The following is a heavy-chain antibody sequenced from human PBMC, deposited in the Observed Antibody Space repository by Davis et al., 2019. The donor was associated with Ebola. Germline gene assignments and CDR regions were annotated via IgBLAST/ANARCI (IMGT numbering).Heavy chain of an antibody. CDR3: AKVEYSSGWTFDY. Sequence: GGSLRLSCAASGFTFSSYNMNWVRQAPGKGLEWVSAISGSGGSTYYADSVKGRFTISRDNSKNTLYLQMNSLRAEDTAVYYCAKVEYSSGWTFDYWGQGTLVTVSS. J-gene: IGHJ4*02. CDR1: GFTFSSYN. CDR2: ISGSGGST. D-gene: IGHD6-19*01. V-gene: IGHV3-23*01.